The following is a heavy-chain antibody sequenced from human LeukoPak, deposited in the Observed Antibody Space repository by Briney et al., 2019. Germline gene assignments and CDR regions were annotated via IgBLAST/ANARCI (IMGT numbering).Heavy chain of an antibody. Sequence: SETLSLTCTVSGGSISSYYWSWIRQPPGKGLEWIGYIYYSGSTNYNPSLKSRVTISVDTSKNQFSLKLSSVTAADTAVYYCARPLSGWEEDYWGQGTLVTVSS. V-gene: IGHV4-59*08. CDR2: IYYSGST. J-gene: IGHJ4*02. CDR3: ARPLSGWEEDY. D-gene: IGHD6-19*01. CDR1: GGSISSYY.